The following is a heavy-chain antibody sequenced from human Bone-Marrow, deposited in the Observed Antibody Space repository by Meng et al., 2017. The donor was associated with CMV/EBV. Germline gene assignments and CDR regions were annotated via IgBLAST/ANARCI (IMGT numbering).Heavy chain of an antibody. D-gene: IGHD3-3*01. V-gene: IGHV3-20*01. CDR1: GFTFDDYA. CDR3: ARGTTYYDFWSGYYTFDY. J-gene: IGHJ4*02. Sequence: ETLSLTCAASGFTFDDYAMHWVRQAPGKGLEWVSGINWNGGSTGYADSVKGRFTISRDNAKNSLYLQMNSLRAEDTALYHCARGTTYYDFWSGYYTFDYWGQGTLVTVYS. CDR2: INWNGGST.